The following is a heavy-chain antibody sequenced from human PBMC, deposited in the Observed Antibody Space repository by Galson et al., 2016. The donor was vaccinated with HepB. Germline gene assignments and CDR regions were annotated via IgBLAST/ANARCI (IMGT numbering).Heavy chain of an antibody. CDR3: ARGGSGSYYKGEDYYYGMDV. CDR1: GFIFSSYA. D-gene: IGHD3-10*01. Sequence: SLRLSCAASGFIFSSYAMHWVRQAPGKGLEWVAVIRYDGSSKYYTDSVKGRFTISRDNSKNTLNLQMNSLRAEDTAMYYCARGGSGSYYKGEDYYYGMDVWGQGTTVIVSS. J-gene: IGHJ6*02. CDR2: IRYDGSSK. V-gene: IGHV3-33*01.